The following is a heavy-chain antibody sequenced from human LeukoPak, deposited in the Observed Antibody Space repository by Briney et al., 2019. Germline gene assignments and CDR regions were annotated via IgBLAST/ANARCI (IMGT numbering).Heavy chain of an antibody. Sequence: GGSLRLSCAASGFTFRSYWMHWVRHAPGKGLVWVSRINPDGGGGNYADSERGRFTISRDNAKNTLYLQMNSLRAEDTAVYYCANLQRGTNYWGQGTLVTVSS. CDR1: GFTFRSYW. D-gene: IGHD4-11*01. CDR2: INPDGGGG. J-gene: IGHJ4*02. CDR3: ANLQRGTNY. V-gene: IGHV3-74*01.